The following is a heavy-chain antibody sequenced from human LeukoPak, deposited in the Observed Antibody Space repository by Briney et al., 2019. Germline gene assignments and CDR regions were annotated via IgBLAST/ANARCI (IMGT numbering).Heavy chain of an antibody. D-gene: IGHD6-13*01. V-gene: IGHV3-74*01. CDR2: INSDGSRT. CDR1: GFTLSTYW. CDR3: ARGSWSAADTNIDY. Sequence: GGSLRLSCAASGFTLSTYWMHWVRQGPGKGLVWVSCINSDGSRTTYADSVKGRFTISRDNAKNTLYLQMNTLRVEDTAVYYCARGSWSAADTNIDYWGQGTLVTVSS. J-gene: IGHJ4*02.